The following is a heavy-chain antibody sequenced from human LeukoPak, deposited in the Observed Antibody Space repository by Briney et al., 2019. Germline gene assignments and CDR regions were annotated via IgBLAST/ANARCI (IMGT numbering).Heavy chain of an antibody. CDR1: GFTFRNAW. D-gene: IGHD6-13*01. Sequence: GGSLRLSCAASGFTFRNAWMTWVRQAPGKGLEGVGRIKTKTDGDPTHYAAPVKGRFTISRDDSKNTLFLQMNSLKTEDTAVYFCTTSSSLVPRDAFDIWGQGTMVTVSS. CDR3: TTSSSLVPRDAFDI. V-gene: IGHV3-15*01. CDR2: IKTKTDGDPT. J-gene: IGHJ3*02.